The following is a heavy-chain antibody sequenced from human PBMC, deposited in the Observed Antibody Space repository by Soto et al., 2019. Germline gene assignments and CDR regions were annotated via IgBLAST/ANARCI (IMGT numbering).Heavy chain of an antibody. D-gene: IGHD3-22*01. CDR3: VRARSTDSRPDY. Sequence: WGSLRLSCAASGFTFILYSMIFFRQAPFKWLEWVASITSSSSYIYYEDSLKGRFTISRDNAKNSLFLQLDSLRAEDTAVYFCVRARSTDSRPDYWGQGTLVTVSS. V-gene: IGHV3-21*01. J-gene: IGHJ4*02. CDR2: ITSSSSYI. CDR1: GFTFILYS.